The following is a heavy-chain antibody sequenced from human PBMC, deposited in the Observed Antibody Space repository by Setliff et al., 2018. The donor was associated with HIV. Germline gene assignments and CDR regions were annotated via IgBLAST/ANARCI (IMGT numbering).Heavy chain of an antibody. CDR1: GFSLSNTRMG. V-gene: IGHV2-26*01. CDR2: IFPNDEK. J-gene: IGHJ4*02. D-gene: IGHD3-3*01. Sequence: SGPTVVNPTETLTLTCTVSGFSLSNTRMGVSWIRQPPGKALEWLAHIFPNDEKSYSASLKSRVTISEDTSKSQVVLTMTNMDPLDTATYFCARYNFRRGYWDYFDYWGQGTQVTVSS. CDR3: ARYNFRRGYWDYFDY.